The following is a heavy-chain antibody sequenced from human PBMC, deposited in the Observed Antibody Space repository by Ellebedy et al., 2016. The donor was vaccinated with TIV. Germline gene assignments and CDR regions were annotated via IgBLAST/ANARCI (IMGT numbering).Heavy chain of an antibody. CDR2: INPNSGGT. J-gene: IGHJ2*01. CDR3: AREGPPRYFDL. V-gene: IGHV1-2*02. Sequence: ASVKVSXKASGYTFTSYDINWVRQATGQGLEWMGWINPNSGGTNYAQKFQGRVTMTRDTSISTAYMELSRLRSDDTAVYYCAREGPPRYFDLWGRGTLVTVSS. CDR1: GYTFTSYD.